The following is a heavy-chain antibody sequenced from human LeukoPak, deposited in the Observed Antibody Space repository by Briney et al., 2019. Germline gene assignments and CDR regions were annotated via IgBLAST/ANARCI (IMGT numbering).Heavy chain of an antibody. V-gene: IGHV3-30*02. CDR1: GFTFSSYG. D-gene: IGHD6-13*01. CDR3: ARDLMGIAYRGAFYY. J-gene: IGHJ4*02. CDR2: IRYDGSNK. Sequence: GGSLRLSCAASGFTFSSYGMHWVRQAPGKGLEWVAFIRYDGSNKYYADSVKGRFTISRDNAKNSLFLQMNSLRAEDTAVYYCARDLMGIAYRGAFYYWGQGTLVTVSS.